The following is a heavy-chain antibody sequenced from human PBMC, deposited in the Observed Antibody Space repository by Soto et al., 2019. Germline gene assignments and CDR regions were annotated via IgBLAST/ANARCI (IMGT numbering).Heavy chain of an antibody. Sequence: SETLSLTCTVSGCSISSYYWSWIRQPPGKGLEWIGYIYYSGSTNYNPSLKSRVTISVDTSKNHFSLKMSSVTAADTAVYYCARDPAYSSSWYGHFDYWGQGTLVTVSS. D-gene: IGHD6-13*01. CDR1: GCSISSYY. J-gene: IGHJ4*02. V-gene: IGHV4-59*01. CDR2: IYYSGST. CDR3: ARDPAYSSSWYGHFDY.